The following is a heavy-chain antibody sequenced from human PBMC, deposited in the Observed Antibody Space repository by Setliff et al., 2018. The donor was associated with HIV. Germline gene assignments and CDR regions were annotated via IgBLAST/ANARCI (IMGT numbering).Heavy chain of an antibody. CDR1: GGSISSGSYY. CDR2: IYTTGIT. CDR3: ASPYYYDSSGYWYFDL. V-gene: IGHV4-61*02. D-gene: IGHD3-22*01. J-gene: IGHJ2*01. Sequence: SETLSLTCTVSGGSISSGSYYWSWIRQPAGKGLEWIGRIYTTGITNYIPSLKSRVTISLDTSKNQFSLKLTSVTAADTAVYYCASPYYYDSSGYWYFDLWGRGTLVTVSS.